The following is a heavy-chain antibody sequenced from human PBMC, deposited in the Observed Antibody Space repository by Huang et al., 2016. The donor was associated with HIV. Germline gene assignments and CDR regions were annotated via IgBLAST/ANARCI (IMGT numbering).Heavy chain of an antibody. CDR1: GGSIRSADYY. Sequence: QLQVQESGPGLVKPLETLSLTCGVSGGSIRSADYYWGWIRQPPGKGLEWIGSLFFSGSHYDNPSRRRRVCRCGDTSNNQVVLTLTSVTAADTAVYFCARSGYSYGVHGNYYCSNWGRGTLVVVSS. J-gene: IGHJ4*02. V-gene: IGHV4-39*01. D-gene: IGHD5-18*01. CDR3: ARSGYSYGVHGNYYCSN. CDR2: LFFSGSH.